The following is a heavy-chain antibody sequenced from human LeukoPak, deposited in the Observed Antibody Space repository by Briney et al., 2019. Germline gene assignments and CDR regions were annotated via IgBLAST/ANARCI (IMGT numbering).Heavy chain of an antibody. CDR1: GGTFSSYG. V-gene: IGHV1-69*04. Sequence: SVKVSCKASGGTFSSYGISWVRQAPGQGLEWMGRIIPILGIANYAQKFQGRVTITADKSTSTSYTELSSLTSEDTAVYYCSGRYCSSTSCYGLDYWGQGTLVTVSS. D-gene: IGHD2-2*01. J-gene: IGHJ4*02. CDR3: SGRYCSSTSCYGLDY. CDR2: IIPILGIA.